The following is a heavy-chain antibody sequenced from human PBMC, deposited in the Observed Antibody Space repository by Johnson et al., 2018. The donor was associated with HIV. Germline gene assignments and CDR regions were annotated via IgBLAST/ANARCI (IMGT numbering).Heavy chain of an antibody. CDR3: ARGLAVAGTENAFDI. CDR2: INWNGGNT. J-gene: IGHJ3*02. Sequence: MQLVESGGGMVKPGGSLRLSCAVSGFIFDDYGISWVRQVPGKGLEWVSDINWNGGNTDYADSVKGRLTIFRDNAKNSLYLQMNSLTAEDTAVYYCARGLAVAGTENAFDIWGQGTMVTVSS. V-gene: IGHV3-20*04. D-gene: IGHD6-19*01. CDR1: GFIFDDYG.